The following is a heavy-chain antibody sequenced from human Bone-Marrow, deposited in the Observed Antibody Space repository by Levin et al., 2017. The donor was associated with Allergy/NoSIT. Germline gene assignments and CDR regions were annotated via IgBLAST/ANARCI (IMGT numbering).Heavy chain of an antibody. V-gene: IGHV3-30*03. CDR3: ARDGYDGSYWYFDL. J-gene: IGHJ2*01. CDR2: ISYDGNTK. Sequence: GESLKISCEGSGFAFSDSGIHWVRQAPGKGLEWVAVISYDGNTKIYADSLEGRFTISRDNSKSTSYLHMSGLKVEDTALYYCARDGYDGSYWYFDLWGRGSLVTVSS. CDR1: GFAFSDSG. D-gene: IGHD5-12*01.